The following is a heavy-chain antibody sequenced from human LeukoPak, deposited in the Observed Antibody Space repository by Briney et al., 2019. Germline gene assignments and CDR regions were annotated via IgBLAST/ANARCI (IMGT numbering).Heavy chain of an antibody. CDR3: ARGNGYYDSCGFPFDI. V-gene: IGHV1-2*06. D-gene: IGHD3-22*01. CDR2: INPNRGGT. J-gene: IGHJ3*02. Sequence: ASVKVPCKASGYTFTGYYMHWVRQPRGQGLEWMRRINPNRGGTDYGQKFQGRVTMTRDTSISTAYMELSWLRSDDTAVFYCARGNGYYDSCGFPFDIWGQGTMVTVSS. CDR1: GYTFTGYY.